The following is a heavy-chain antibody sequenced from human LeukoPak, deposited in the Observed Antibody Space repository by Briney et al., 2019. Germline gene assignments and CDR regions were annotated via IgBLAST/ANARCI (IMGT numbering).Heavy chain of an antibody. CDR1: GFTFSGYS. D-gene: IGHD1/OR15-1a*01. CDR3: ARDRPFIVNVPGTQADY. Sequence: GGFLRLSCAASGFTFSGYSMNWVRQAPGEGLEWVSSISSTSTYIYYADSVRGRFTISRDNAKNSLYLQMNSLRAEDTAVYYCARDRPFIVNVPGTQADYWGQGTLVTVSS. CDR2: ISSTSTYI. V-gene: IGHV3-21*01. J-gene: IGHJ4*02.